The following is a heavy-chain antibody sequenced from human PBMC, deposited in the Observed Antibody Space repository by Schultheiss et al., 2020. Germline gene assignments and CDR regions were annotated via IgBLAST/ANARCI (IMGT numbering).Heavy chain of an antibody. CDR1: GFTFSSYA. CDR2: ISYDGSNK. Sequence: GGSLRLSCAASGFTFSSYAMHWVRQAPGKGLEWVAVISYDGSNKYYADSVKGRFTISRDNSKNTLYLQMNSLKTEDTAVYYCTTEWGYISQREGYCSSTSCRYYFDYWGQGTLWTVSA. J-gene: IGHJ4*02. CDR3: TTEWGYISQREGYCSSTSCRYYFDY. V-gene: IGHV3-30-3*01. D-gene: IGHD2-2*01.